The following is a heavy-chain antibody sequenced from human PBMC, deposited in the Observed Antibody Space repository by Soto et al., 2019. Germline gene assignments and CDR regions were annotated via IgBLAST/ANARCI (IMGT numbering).Heavy chain of an antibody. D-gene: IGHD2-15*01. J-gene: IGHJ5*02. Sequence: SETLSLTCTVSGGSISSYYWSWIRQPPGKGLEWIGYIYYSGSTNYNPSLKSRVTISVDTSKNQFSLKLSSVTAADTAVYYCARESRLDCSGGSCYLGVNWFDPWGQGTLVTVSS. CDR2: IYYSGST. V-gene: IGHV4-59*01. CDR3: ARESRLDCSGGSCYLGVNWFDP. CDR1: GGSISSYY.